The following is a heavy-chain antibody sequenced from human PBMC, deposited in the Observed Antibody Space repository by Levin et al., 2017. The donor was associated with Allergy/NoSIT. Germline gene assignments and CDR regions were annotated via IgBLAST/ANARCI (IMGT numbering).Heavy chain of an antibody. J-gene: IGHJ4*02. CDR1: GFPFNLYD. CDR3: GRDSVGNPTRRSDY. D-gene: IGHD4-23*01. Sequence: QAGGSLRLSCVASGFPFNLYDMSWVRQAPGKGLEWVSTISANGFDTYYSDSVKGRLIISRDNSKNTVYLHMNSLRPADTAGYDCGRDSVGNPTRRSDYWGQGTLLTVSS. CDR2: ISANGFDT. V-gene: IGHV3-23*01.